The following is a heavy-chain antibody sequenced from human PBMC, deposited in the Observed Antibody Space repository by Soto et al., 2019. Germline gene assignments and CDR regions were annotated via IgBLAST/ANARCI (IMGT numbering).Heavy chain of an antibody. CDR1: GGTFSSYT. D-gene: IGHD3-22*01. CDR3: ASRYDSSDY. Sequence: QVQLVQSGAEVKKPGSSVKVSCKASGGTFSSYTISWVRQAPGQGLEWMGRIIPILGIANYAQKFQGRVTXXADKSTSQAYMELSSLRSEDTAVYYCASRYDSSDYWGQGTLVTVSS. CDR2: IIPILGIA. J-gene: IGHJ4*02. V-gene: IGHV1-69*02.